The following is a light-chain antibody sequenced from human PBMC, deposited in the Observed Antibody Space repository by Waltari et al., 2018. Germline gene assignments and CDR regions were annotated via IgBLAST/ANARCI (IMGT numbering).Light chain of an antibody. J-gene: IGKJ1*01. CDR1: QDIRNY. CDR2: DAS. CDR3: QQYKDLPRT. Sequence: DIQMTQSPPSMSASVGDRVSITCQASQDIRNYFSWYQQKPGKAPEPLIYDASNLETGVPSRFSGSASGTDFTFTISSLQPEDIATYYCQQYKDLPRTFGQGTKVEFK. V-gene: IGKV1-33*01.